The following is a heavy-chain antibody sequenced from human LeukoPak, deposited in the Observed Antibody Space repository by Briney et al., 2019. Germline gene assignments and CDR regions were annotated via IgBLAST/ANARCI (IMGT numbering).Heavy chain of an antibody. D-gene: IGHD5/OR15-5a*01. J-gene: IGHJ5*02. CDR3: AKEEPRVSHKAGDWFDP. CDR2: VNEDGDAR. Sequence: PGGSLRLSCAASGFTFSGVWMTWVRQAPGKGLEWVASVNEDGDARYYVASVRGRFTISRDNARNSLYLQMNSLRVEDTAVYYCAKEEPRVSHKAGDWFDPWGQGTLVTVSS. CDR1: GFTFSGVW. V-gene: IGHV3-7*01.